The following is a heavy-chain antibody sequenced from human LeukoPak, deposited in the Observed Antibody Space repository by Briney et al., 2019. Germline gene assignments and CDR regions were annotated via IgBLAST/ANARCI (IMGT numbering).Heavy chain of an antibody. J-gene: IGHJ4*02. D-gene: IGHD6-13*01. V-gene: IGHV4-59*01. CDR3: ARRAITAAAQLDY. Sequence: PSETLSLTCTVSGVSISTLYWNWIRQPPGKGLEWIGYVYYSGSTNYNPSLKSRVTLSVDSSKNHFSLKLSSVAAADTAVYYCARRAITAAAQLDYWGQGTLVTVSS. CDR1: GVSISTLY. CDR2: VYYSGST.